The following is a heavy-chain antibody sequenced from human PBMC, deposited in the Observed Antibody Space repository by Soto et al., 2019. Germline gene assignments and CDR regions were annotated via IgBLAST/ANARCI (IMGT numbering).Heavy chain of an antibody. D-gene: IGHD3-10*01. CDR3: ARELRFGEDYYGMDV. CDR1: GGSISSGGYY. CDR2: IYYSGST. J-gene: IGHJ6*02. V-gene: IGHV4-31*03. Sequence: QVQLQESGPGLVKPSQTLSLTCTVSGGSISSGGYYWSWIRQHPGKGLEWIGYIYYSGSTYYNPALKSRVTISVDTSKTQFSLKLSSVTAADTAVYYCARELRFGEDYYGMDVWGRGTTVTVSS.